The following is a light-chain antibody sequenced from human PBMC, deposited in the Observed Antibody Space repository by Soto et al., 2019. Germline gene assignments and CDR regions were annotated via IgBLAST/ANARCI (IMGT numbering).Light chain of an antibody. Sequence: IVLTHSPATLSLSPLERATLSSRASQSVSSYLAWYQQKPDQAPRLLIYDTSIRATGIPARFSGSGSGTEFTLTIASLQSEDFGVYYCQRFNRWPLSFGGGTKVDIK. J-gene: IGKJ4*01. CDR1: QSVSSY. CDR3: QRFNRWPLS. CDR2: DTS. V-gene: IGKV3-15*01.